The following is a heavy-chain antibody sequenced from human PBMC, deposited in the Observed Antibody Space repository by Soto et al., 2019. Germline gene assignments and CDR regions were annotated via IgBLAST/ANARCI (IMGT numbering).Heavy chain of an antibody. CDR1: GFTFSSYG. Sequence: QVQLVESGGGVVQPGRSLRLSCAASGFTFSSYGMHWVRQAPGKGLEWVAVIWYDGSNKYYADSVKGRFTISRDNSKNTLYLQMNSLRAEDTAVYYCARAPNDYGDYYYMDVWGKGTTVTVSS. CDR2: IWYDGSNK. CDR3: ARAPNDYGDYYYMDV. V-gene: IGHV3-33*01. J-gene: IGHJ6*03. D-gene: IGHD4-17*01.